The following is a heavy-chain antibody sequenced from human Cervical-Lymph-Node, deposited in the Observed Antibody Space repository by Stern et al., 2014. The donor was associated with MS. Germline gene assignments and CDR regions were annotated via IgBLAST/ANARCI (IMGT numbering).Heavy chain of an antibody. J-gene: IGHJ3*02. CDR3: SRSAPDAFDI. D-gene: IGHD3-3*01. CDR1: GYTLISHG. Sequence: VQLLESGAVLKKPGASMKVSCKASGYTLISHGISWVRQAPGQGLEWMGWISPYNGNSNYAQKFQDRVTMTTDTSTNTAYLELRGLRSDDTAMYYCSRSAPDAFDIWGQGTMVTVSS. V-gene: IGHV1-18*01. CDR2: ISPYNGNS.